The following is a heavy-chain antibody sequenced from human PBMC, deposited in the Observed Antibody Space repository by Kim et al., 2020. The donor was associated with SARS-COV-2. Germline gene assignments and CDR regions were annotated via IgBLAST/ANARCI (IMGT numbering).Heavy chain of an antibody. CDR2: ISGDGVNK. CDR3: AKVVVMDDYNYYYYYGMEV. D-gene: IGHD3-16*01. CDR1: GFTFNIYA. J-gene: IGHJ6*02. V-gene: IGHV3-23*01. Sequence: GGSLRLSCVASGFTFNIYAMTWVRQAPGKGLEWVAVISGDGVNKFYADSVRGRFTISRDNSKNTLFLQMNSLRDEDTALYYCAKVVVMDDYNYYYYYGMEVWGQGTTVTVSS.